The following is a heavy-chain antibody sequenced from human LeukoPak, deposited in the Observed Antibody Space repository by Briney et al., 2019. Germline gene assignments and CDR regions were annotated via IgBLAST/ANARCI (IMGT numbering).Heavy chain of an antibody. CDR3: ARALSTMFYMDV. Sequence: RAGGSLRLSCAASGFTFSSYEMNWVRQAPGKGLEWVSYISSSGSTIYYADSVKGRFTISRDNAKNSLYLQMNSLRAEDTAVYYCARALSTMFYMDVWGKGTTVTVSS. V-gene: IGHV3-48*03. J-gene: IGHJ6*03. CDR2: ISSSGSTI. CDR1: GFTFSSYE. D-gene: IGHD3-10*02.